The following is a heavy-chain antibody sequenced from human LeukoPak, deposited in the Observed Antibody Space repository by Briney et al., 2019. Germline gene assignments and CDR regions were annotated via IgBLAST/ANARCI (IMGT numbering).Heavy chain of an antibody. CDR1: GGSFSGYY. V-gene: IGHV4-34*01. CDR2: INHSGST. J-gene: IGHJ4*02. Sequence: SETLSLTCAVYGGSFSGYYWSWIRQPPGKGLEWIGEINHSGSTNYNPSLKSRVTISVDTSKKQFSLKLSSVTAADTAVYYCASSHGSGGSCYGYWGQGTLVTVSS. D-gene: IGHD2-15*01. CDR3: ASSHGSGGSCYGY.